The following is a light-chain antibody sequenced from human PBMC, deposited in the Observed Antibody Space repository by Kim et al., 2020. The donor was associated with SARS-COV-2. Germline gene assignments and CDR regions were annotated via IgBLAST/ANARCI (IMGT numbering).Light chain of an antibody. CDR1: ESLVYSDGNTY. CDR3: MQGSHWPPYT. CDR2: RAS. J-gene: IGKJ2*01. V-gene: IGKV2-30*01. Sequence: ASIACRSSESLVYSDGNTYLNWFQPRPGQSPRRRILRASNRDFGDPDRFSGSGSGTDFTLKIRRVEAENVGVLYCMQGSHWPPYTFGKGTKLE.